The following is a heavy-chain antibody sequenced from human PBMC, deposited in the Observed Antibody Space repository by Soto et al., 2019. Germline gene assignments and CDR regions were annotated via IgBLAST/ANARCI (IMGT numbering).Heavy chain of an antibody. CDR1: GYSFTSYW. D-gene: IGHD5-12*01. J-gene: IGHJ6*04. CDR3: VFIVATIGGYYYGMDV. V-gene: IGHV5-51*01. Sequence: GESLKISCKGSGYSFTSYWIGWVRQVPGKGLEWMGIIYPGDSDTRYSPSFQGQVTISADKSISTAYLQWSSLKASDTAMYYCVFIVATIGGYYYGMDVWGKGTTVTVSS. CDR2: IYPGDSDT.